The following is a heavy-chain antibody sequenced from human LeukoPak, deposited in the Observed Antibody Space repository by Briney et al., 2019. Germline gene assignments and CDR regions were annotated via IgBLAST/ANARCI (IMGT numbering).Heavy chain of an antibody. CDR3: ASFCSSTSCYTRRGYYYYYGMDV. CDR2: INHSGST. J-gene: IGHJ6*02. Sequence: PSETLSLTCAVYGGSFSGYYWSWIRQPPGKGLEWIGEINHSGSTNYNPSLKSRVTISVDTSKNQFSLKLSSVTAADTAVYYCASFCSSTSCYTRRGYYYYYGMDVWGQGTTVTVSS. CDR1: GGSFSGYY. V-gene: IGHV4-34*01. D-gene: IGHD2-2*02.